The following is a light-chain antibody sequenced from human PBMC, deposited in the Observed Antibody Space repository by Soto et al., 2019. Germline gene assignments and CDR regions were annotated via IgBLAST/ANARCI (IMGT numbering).Light chain of an antibody. CDR2: GAS. CDR1: QSVSSSY. Sequence: EIVLTQSPGTLSLSPGERATLSCRASQSVSSSYLAWYQQKXGQAPRLLIYGASSRATGIPDRFSGSGSGTDFTLTISRLEPEDFAVYYCQQYGSSPLTFGGGTKVEIK. CDR3: QQYGSSPLT. V-gene: IGKV3-20*01. J-gene: IGKJ4*01.